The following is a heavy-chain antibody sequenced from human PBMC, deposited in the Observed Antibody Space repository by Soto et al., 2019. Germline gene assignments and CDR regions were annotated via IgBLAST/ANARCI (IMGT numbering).Heavy chain of an antibody. V-gene: IGHV4-31*03. D-gene: IGHD2-21*01. CDR1: GGSISSGGYY. CDR3: ARVRIATNNYKWFDP. J-gene: IGHJ5*02. Sequence: SETLSLTCTVSGGSISSGGYYWSWVRQHPGKGLEWIGYIYYSGSTYYNPSLKSRVTISVDTSKNQFSLKLSSVTAADTAVYYCARVRIATNNYKWFDPWGQGTLVTVSS. CDR2: IYYSGST.